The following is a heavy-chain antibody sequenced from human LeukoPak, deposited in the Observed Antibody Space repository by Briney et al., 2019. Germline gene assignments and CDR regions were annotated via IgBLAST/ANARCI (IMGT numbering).Heavy chain of an antibody. CDR3: AREGYSGSHYYMDV. CDR2: IIPIFGTA. J-gene: IGHJ6*03. D-gene: IGHD1-26*01. CDR1: GYTFTSYD. Sequence: SVKVSCKASGYTFTSYDINWVRQAPGQGLEWMGGIIPIFGTANYAQKFQGRVTITADESTSTAYMELSSLRSEDTAVYYCAREGYSGSHYYMDVWGKGTTVTVSS. V-gene: IGHV1-69*13.